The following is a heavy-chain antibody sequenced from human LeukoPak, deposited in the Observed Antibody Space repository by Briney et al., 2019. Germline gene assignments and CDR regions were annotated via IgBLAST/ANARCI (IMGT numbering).Heavy chain of an antibody. Sequence: ASVKVSCKVSGYTLTELSMHWVRQAPGKGLEWMGGFDPEDGETIYAQKFQGRVTMTEDTSTDTAYMELSSLRSEDTAVYYCATAPTYYDFWSGYYRGYYFDYWGQGALVTVSS. CDR1: GYTLTELS. V-gene: IGHV1-24*01. D-gene: IGHD3-3*01. CDR3: ATAPTYYDFWSGYYRGYYFDY. J-gene: IGHJ4*02. CDR2: FDPEDGET.